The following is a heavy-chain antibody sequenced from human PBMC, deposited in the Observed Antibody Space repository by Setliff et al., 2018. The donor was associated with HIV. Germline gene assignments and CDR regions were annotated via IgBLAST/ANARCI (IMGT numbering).Heavy chain of an antibody. CDR2: ISHDGSNK. D-gene: IGHD3-3*01. Sequence: GESLKISCATSGFSFSSYGMHWVRQAPGKGLEWVAVISHDGSNKYYADSVKGRFTLSRENSKNTVYVQMNSLRTEDTAVYYCARDGFALFGVDYHYMDVWGKGTTVTVSS. J-gene: IGHJ6*03. CDR1: GFSFSSYG. V-gene: IGHV3-30*03. CDR3: ARDGFALFGVDYHYMDV.